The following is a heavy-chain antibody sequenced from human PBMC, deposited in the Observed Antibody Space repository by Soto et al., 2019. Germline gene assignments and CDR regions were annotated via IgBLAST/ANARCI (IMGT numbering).Heavy chain of an antibody. CDR3: VINMRTDEYYYYYGMDV. V-gene: IGHV1-69*13. CDR1: GGTFSSYA. J-gene: IGHJ6*02. Sequence: SVKVSCKASGGTFSSYAISWVRQAPGQGLEWMGGIIPIFGTANYAQKFQGRVTITADESTSTAYMELSSLRSEDTAVYYCVINMRTDEYYYYYGMDVWGQGTTVTVSS. CDR2: IIPIFGTA.